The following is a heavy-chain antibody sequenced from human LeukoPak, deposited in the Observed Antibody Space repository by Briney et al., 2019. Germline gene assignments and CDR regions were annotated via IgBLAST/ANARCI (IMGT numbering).Heavy chain of an antibody. J-gene: IGHJ4*02. CDR3: ASICGGDCSNPKDDGY. D-gene: IGHD2-21*02. Sequence: SETLSLTCAVYGGSFSGYYWSWIRQPLGKGLEWIGEINHSGSTNYNPSLKSRVTISVDASKNQFSLKLSSVTAADTAVYYCASICGGDCSNPKDDGYWGQGTLVTVSS. CDR1: GGSFSGYY. V-gene: IGHV4-34*01. CDR2: INHSGST.